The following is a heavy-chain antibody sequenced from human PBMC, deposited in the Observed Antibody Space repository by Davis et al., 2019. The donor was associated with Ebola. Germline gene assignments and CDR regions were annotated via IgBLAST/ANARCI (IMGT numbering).Heavy chain of an antibody. V-gene: IGHV4-59*08. D-gene: IGHD6-6*01. CDR2: IYYSGST. J-gene: IGHJ3*02. CDR3: ARHSSSKSDAFDI. Sequence: MPSETLSLTCTVSGGSISSYYWSWIRQPPGKGLEWIGYIYYSGSTNYNPSLKSRVTISVDTSKNQFSLKLSSVTAADTAVYYCARHSSSKSDAFDIWGQGTMVTVSS. CDR1: GGSISSYY.